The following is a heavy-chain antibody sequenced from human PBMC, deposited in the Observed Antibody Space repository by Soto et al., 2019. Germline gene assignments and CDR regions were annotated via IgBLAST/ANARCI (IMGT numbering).Heavy chain of an antibody. D-gene: IGHD6-13*01. J-gene: IGHJ4*02. CDR3: ARDRGTYSTPAH. Sequence: TSVKVSCTASGYSFTSYARHWVRQAPGQRLEWMGWINAGNGNTKYSQKFQGRVTITRDTSASTAYMELSSLRSEDTAVYYCARDRGTYSTPAHWGQGTLVTVSS. V-gene: IGHV1-3*01. CDR1: GYSFTSYA. CDR2: INAGNGNT.